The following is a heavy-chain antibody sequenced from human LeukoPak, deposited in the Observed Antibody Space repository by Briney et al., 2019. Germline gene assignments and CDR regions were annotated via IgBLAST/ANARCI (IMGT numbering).Heavy chain of an antibody. CDR3: ARVRGYYDSSGYYYAG. Sequence: GASVKVSCKASGYTFTSYGISWVRQAPGQGLEWMGWISAYNGNINYAQKLQGRVTMTTDTSTSTAYMELRSLRSDDTAVYYCARVRGYYDSSGYYYAGWGQGTLVTVSS. V-gene: IGHV1-18*01. D-gene: IGHD3-22*01. CDR1: GYTFTSYG. CDR2: ISAYNGNI. J-gene: IGHJ4*02.